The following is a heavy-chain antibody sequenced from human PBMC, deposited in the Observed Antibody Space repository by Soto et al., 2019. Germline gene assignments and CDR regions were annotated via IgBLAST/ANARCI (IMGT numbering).Heavy chain of an antibody. Sequence: PGGSLRLSCAASGFTFSGYGMHWVRQAPGKGLEWVALIWIDGNNKFYADSVRGRFTISRDNSKKTLYLQMNSLRAEGTAVYYCARDDSLLTSTESADYWGQGTLVTVSS. J-gene: IGHJ4*02. D-gene: IGHD1-26*01. CDR1: GFTFSGYG. CDR3: ARDDSLLTSTESADY. CDR2: IWIDGNNK. V-gene: IGHV3-33*01.